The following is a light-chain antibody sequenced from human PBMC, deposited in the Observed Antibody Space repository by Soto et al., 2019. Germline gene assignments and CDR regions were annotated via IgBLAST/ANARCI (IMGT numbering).Light chain of an antibody. CDR3: QQYGSPPPYT. CDR1: QSVSNNY. CDR2: GSS. Sequence: EVVLTQSPGTLSLSPGERATLSCRASQSVSNNYLAWYQQKPGQGPRLLIFGSSDRATGIPDRFSGSGSGTDFNLTISRLEPEDFALYYCQQYGSPPPYTFGQGTKLEIK. V-gene: IGKV3-20*01. J-gene: IGKJ2*01.